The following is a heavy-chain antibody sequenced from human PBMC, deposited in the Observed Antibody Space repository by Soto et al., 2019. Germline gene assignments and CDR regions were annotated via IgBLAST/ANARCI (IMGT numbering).Heavy chain of an antibody. CDR3: AKDVEGGSLFRGAFDY. CDR1: RFTFTSYA. CDR2: ISASGGAT. Sequence: GSLRLSCVASRFTFTSYAMSWVRQAPGKGLEWVAAISASGGATIHADSVKGRLTISRDNSKNTLYLQMNSLRAEDTAVYYCAKDVEGGSLFRGAFDYWGQGTQVTVSS. J-gene: IGHJ4*02. V-gene: IGHV3-23*01. D-gene: IGHD1-26*01.